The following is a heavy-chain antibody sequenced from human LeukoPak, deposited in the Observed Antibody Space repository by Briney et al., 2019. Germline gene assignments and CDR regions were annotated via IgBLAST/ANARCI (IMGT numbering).Heavy chain of an antibody. V-gene: IGHV3-23*01. Sequence: GGSLRLSCAASGFTFSSYAMSWVRQAPGKGLEWVSAISGSGGSTYYADSVKGRFTISRDNSKNTLYLQMNSLRAEDTAVYYCAKLRPSITMIVVVITGAFDIWGQGTMVTVSS. J-gene: IGHJ3*02. CDR2: ISGSGGST. CDR1: GFTFSSYA. D-gene: IGHD3-22*01. CDR3: AKLRPSITMIVVVITGAFDI.